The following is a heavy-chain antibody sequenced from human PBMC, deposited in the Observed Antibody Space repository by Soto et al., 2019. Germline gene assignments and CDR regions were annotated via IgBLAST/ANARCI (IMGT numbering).Heavy chain of an antibody. CDR3: ASLTGGLLD. Sequence: QVQLQQWGAGLLKPSETLSLTCAVYGGSFCGYYWSWIRQPPGKGLGWIGEINHSGSTNYNPSLTRRVTISVDTSKNQFSLKLRSVTAADTAVYYCASLTGGLLDWGQGTLVTVSS. V-gene: IGHV4-34*01. CDR1: GGSFCGYY. CDR2: INHSGST. D-gene: IGHD3-9*01. J-gene: IGHJ4*02.